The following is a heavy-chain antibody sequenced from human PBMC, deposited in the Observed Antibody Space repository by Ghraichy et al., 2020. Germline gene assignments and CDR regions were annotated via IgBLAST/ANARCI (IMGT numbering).Heavy chain of an antibody. Sequence: GGSLRLSCAASGFTFSSFEMNWVRQAPGKGLEWVSYISSSGGTIYYADSVKGRFTISRDNAKNSLYLQLNSLRAEDTAVYYCARMYLGSHLDYWGQGTLVTVSS. CDR3: ARMYLGSHLDY. D-gene: IGHD1-26*01. CDR2: ISSSGGTI. V-gene: IGHV3-48*03. J-gene: IGHJ4*02. CDR1: GFTFSSFE.